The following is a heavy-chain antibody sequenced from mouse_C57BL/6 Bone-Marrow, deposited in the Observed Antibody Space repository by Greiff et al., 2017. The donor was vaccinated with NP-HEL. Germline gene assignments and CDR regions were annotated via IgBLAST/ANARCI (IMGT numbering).Heavy chain of an antibody. D-gene: IGHD2-3*01. CDR2: INPNNGGT. Sequence: EVQLQQSGPELVKPGASVKISCKASGYTFTDYYMNWVKQSHGKSLEWIGDINPNNGGTSYNQKFKGKATLTVDKSSSTAYMELRSLTSEDSAVYYCARFRLVYDGFDYWGQGTTLTVSS. J-gene: IGHJ2*01. V-gene: IGHV1-26*01. CDR1: GYTFTDYY. CDR3: ARFRLVYDGFDY.